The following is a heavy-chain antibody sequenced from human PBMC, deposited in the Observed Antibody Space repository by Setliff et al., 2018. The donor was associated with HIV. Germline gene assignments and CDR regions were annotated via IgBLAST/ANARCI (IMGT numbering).Heavy chain of an antibody. CDR3: TGPRGDEAFDI. J-gene: IGHJ3*02. Sequence: GASVKVSCKASGGTFSSYAISWVRQAPGQGLEWMGGIITNLGGVTKYAQKFQDRLTITADASTSTVYMELISLRSEDTAVYYCTGPRGDEAFDIWGQGTKVTVSS. D-gene: IGHD3-10*01. V-gene: IGHV1-69*10. CDR1: GGTFSSYA. CDR2: IITNLGGVT.